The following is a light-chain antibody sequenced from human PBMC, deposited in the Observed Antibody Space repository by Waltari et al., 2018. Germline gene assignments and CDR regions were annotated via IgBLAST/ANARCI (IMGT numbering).Light chain of an antibody. CDR3: NSYSSSSSLVL. CDR2: DVS. V-gene: IGLV2-14*03. CDR1: SSDLGTFNY. J-gene: IGLJ2*01. Sequence: QSALTQPASVSGSPGQSITISCTGTSSDLGTFNYFSWYQQHPGKAPKLMIYDVSNRPSGVSDRFSGSKSGNTASLTISGLQAEDEADYYCNSYSSSSSLVLFGGGTKLTVV.